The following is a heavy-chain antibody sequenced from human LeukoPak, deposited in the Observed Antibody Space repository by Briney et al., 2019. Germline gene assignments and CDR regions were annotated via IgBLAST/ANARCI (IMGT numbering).Heavy chain of an antibody. J-gene: IGHJ4*02. CDR3: AMTDRYAGRPFDY. V-gene: IGHV1-24*01. CDR2: FDPEDGEDGET. CDR1: GYSLIEVA. D-gene: IGHD3-9*01. Sequence: ASVTVSCKVSGYSLIEVAMHWVRQAPGKGLEWVGGFDPEDGEDGETHYAQKFQGRVTMTEDASTDTAYMELTSLSSEDTALYYCAMTDRYAGRPFDYWGQGTLVTVSS.